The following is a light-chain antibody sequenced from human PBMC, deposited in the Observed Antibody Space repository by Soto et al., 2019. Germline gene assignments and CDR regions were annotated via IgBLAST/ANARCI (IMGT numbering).Light chain of an antibody. V-gene: IGKV1-9*01. CDR3: QQLYTYPLT. Sequence: DIQMTQSPSSLSASVGDRVTITCRASQSISRSLGWYQQKPGKAPKLLIYAASTLHSGVPSRFSGSGSGTEFTLTISSLQPEDFATYYCQQLYTYPLTFGGGTKVDIK. J-gene: IGKJ4*02. CDR1: QSISRS. CDR2: AAS.